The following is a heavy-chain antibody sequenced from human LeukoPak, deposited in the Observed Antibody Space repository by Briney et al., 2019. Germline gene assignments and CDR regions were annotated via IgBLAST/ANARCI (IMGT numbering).Heavy chain of an antibody. D-gene: IGHD4-23*01. CDR2: INPNSGGT. CDR1: GYTFTGYY. J-gene: IGHJ4*02. V-gene: IGHV1-2*04. Sequence: ASVKVSCKASGYTFTGYYMHWVRQAPGQGLEWMGWINPNSGGTNYAQKFQGWVTMTRDTSISTAYMELSRLRSDDTAVYYCARGKGSDYGGNQLLPYWGQGTLVTVSS. CDR3: ARGKGSDYGGNQLLPY.